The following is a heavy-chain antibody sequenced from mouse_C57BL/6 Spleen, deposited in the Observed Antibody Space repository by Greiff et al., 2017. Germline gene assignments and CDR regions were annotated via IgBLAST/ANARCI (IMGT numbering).Heavy chain of an antibody. CDR2: IRSKSNNYAT. Sequence: EVQRVESGGGLVQPKGSLKLSCAASGFSFNTYAMNWVRQAPGKGLEWVARIRSKSNNYATYYADSVKDRFTISRDDSESMLYLQMNNLKTADTAMVYCVRPYDYDAWFAYWGQGTLVTVSA. D-gene: IGHD2-4*01. V-gene: IGHV10-1*01. J-gene: IGHJ3*01. CDR3: VRPYDYDAWFAY. CDR1: GFSFNTYA.